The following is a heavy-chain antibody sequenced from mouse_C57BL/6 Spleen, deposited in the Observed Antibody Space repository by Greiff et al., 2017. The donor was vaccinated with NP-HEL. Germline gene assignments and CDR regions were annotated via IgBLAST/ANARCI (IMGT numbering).Heavy chain of an antibody. V-gene: IGHV1-81*01. Sequence: QVQLQQSGAELARPGASVKLSCKASGYTFTSYGISWVKQRTGQGLEWIGEIYPRSGNTYYNEKFKGKATLTADKSSSTAYMERRSLTSEDSAVYFCARPPLYYGSSYGYFDVWGTGTTVTVSS. CDR3: ARPPLYYGSSYGYFDV. D-gene: IGHD1-1*01. J-gene: IGHJ1*03. CDR2: IYPRSGNT. CDR1: GYTFTSYG.